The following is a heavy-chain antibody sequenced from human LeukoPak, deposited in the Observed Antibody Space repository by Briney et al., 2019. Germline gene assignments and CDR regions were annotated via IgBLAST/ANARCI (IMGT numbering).Heavy chain of an antibody. J-gene: IGHJ4*02. CDR1: GFTVSSNY. D-gene: IGHD2-2*02. Sequence: PGGSLRLSCAASGFTVSSNYMSWVRQAPGKGLEWVSGVYSSGVSTYYADSVKGRFTISRDNSKNTLYLQMNSLRVEDTAVYYCAKSYRYFDYWGQGTLVSVSS. CDR2: VYSSGVST. CDR3: AKSYRYFDY. V-gene: IGHV3-53*01.